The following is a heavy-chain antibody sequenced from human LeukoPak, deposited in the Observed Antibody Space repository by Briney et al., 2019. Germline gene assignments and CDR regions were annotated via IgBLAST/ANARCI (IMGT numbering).Heavy chain of an antibody. D-gene: IGHD5-18*01. Sequence: ASVKVSCKASGYTFTIYDINWVRQATGQGLEWMGWMNPNSGNTGYAQKFQGRVTMTRNTSISTAYMELSSLRSEDTAVYYCARAGYGYSYGLNDAFDIWGQGTMVTVSS. CDR2: MNPNSGNT. CDR1: GYTFTIYD. V-gene: IGHV1-8*01. CDR3: ARAGYGYSYGLNDAFDI. J-gene: IGHJ3*02.